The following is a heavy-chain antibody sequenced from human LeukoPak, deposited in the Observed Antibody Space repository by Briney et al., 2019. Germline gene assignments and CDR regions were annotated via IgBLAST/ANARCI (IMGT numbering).Heavy chain of an antibody. CDR2: VSGNGGTT. CDR3: AKAGHYYGSGSYPIFDY. J-gene: IGHJ4*02. V-gene: IGHV3-23*01. D-gene: IGHD3-10*01. Sequence: GGSLRLSCAASGFTFTSYTMSWVRQAPGKGLEWVSVVSGNGGTTYYADSVKGRFTISRDNSKNTLYLQMNSLTAEDTAVYYCAKAGHYYGSGSYPIFDYWGQGILVTVSS. CDR1: GFTFTSYT.